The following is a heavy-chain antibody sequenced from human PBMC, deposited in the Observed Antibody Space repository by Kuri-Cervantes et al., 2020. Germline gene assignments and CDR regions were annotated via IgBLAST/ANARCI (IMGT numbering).Heavy chain of an antibody. CDR2: IYHSGNT. Sequence: GSLRLSCVVSGHSISSGYSWGWIRQPPGKGLEWIGSIYHSGNTYYNPSFKSRVTISVDTSKNQFSLKLSSVTAADTAVYYCARDLPGIAVAGNNDYWGQGTLVTVSS. D-gene: IGHD6-19*01. J-gene: IGHJ4*02. CDR1: GHSISSGYS. CDR3: ARDLPGIAVAGNNDY. V-gene: IGHV4-38-2*02.